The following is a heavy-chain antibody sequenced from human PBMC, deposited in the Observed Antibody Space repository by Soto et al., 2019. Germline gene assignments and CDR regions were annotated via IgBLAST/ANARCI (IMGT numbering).Heavy chain of an antibody. CDR1: GFSLNTSGAG. CDR2: IYWDDDE. D-gene: IGHD3-3*01. J-gene: IGHJ4*02. Sequence: QITLKESGPTLVKPTQTLTLTCTFSGFSLNTSGAGVGWIRQPPGKALEWLALIYWDDDERYSPSLRSRLTITKDTSKNQVVLMMTNMDAVDSATYYCAHRTERVPYDFWGQGTLVTVSS. V-gene: IGHV2-5*02. CDR3: AHRTERVPYDF.